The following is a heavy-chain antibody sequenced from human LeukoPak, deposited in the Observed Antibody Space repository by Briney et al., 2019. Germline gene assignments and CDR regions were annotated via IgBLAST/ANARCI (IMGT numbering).Heavy chain of an antibody. Sequence: PGGSLRLSCAASGFTFSSYAMHWVRQAPGKGLEWVAVISYDGSNKYYADSVKGRFTISRDNSKNTLYLQMNSLRAEDTPVNYCAKGDRRISGTTGGFDYWGQGTLVTVSS. D-gene: IGHD1-7*01. CDR2: ISYDGSNK. CDR1: GFTFSSYA. CDR3: AKGDRRISGTTGGFDY. V-gene: IGHV3-30-3*01. J-gene: IGHJ4*02.